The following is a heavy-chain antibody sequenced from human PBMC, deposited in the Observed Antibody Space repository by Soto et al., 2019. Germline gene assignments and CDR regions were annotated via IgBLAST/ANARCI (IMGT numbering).Heavy chain of an antibody. D-gene: IGHD3-3*01. CDR2: INHSGTT. CDR1: GGSFSCYN. V-gene: IGHV4-34*01. J-gene: IGHJ5*02. CDR3: ARGGRGSIPIFAVVTNWFDP. Sequence: SETLPLTCGVYGGSFSCYNWSWVRQRPGKGLEWIGEINHSGTTTYNPSLKSRVTISIDTSKNQFSLKLSSVTAGDTAVYYCARGGRGSIPIFAVVTNWFDPWGQGTLVTVSS.